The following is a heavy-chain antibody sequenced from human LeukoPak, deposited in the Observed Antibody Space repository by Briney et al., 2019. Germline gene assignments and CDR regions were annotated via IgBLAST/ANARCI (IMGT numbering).Heavy chain of an antibody. Sequence: GGSLRLSCAASGFTFSNYAMTWVRQAPGKGLEWVSAISGTGGTTYYTDSVKGRFTISRDNSKNTLYLQMNGLRAEDTALYYCAFELPPNRFDPWGQETLVTVSS. CDR2: ISGTGGTT. J-gene: IGHJ5*02. D-gene: IGHD2-21*01. CDR1: GFTFSNYA. V-gene: IGHV3-23*01. CDR3: AFELPPNRFDP.